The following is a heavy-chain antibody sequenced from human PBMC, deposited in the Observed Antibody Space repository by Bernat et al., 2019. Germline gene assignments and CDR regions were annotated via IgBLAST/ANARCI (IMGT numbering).Heavy chain of an antibody. CDR3: ARRDGYKSIIDY. J-gene: IGHJ4*02. CDR1: GFTFSSYW. V-gene: IGHV3-74*02. D-gene: IGHD5-24*01. Sequence: VQLVESGGGLVKPGGSLRLSCAASGFTFSSYWMHWVRQAPDKGLVWVSRIDRDGSSTNYADSVRGRFTISRDNAKNTLYLQMNSLRAEDTAVYYCARRDGYKSIIDYWGQGTLVAVSS. CDR2: IDRDGSST.